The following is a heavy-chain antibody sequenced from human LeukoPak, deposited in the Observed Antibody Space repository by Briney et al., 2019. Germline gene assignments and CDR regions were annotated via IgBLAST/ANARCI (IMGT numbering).Heavy chain of an antibody. CDR1: GFTFSSYW. V-gene: IGHV3-7*01. J-gene: IGHJ4*02. CDR2: IKQDGSEK. Sequence: PGGSLRLSCAACGFTFSSYWMSWVRQAPGKGLEWVANIKQDGSEKYYVDSVKGRFTISRDNAKNSLYLQMNSLRAEDTAVYYCARDQYGGYEGFYFDYWGQGTLVTVSS. CDR3: ARDQYGGYEGFYFDY. D-gene: IGHD5-12*01.